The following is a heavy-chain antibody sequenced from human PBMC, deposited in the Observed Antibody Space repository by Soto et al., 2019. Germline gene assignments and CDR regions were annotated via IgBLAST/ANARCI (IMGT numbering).Heavy chain of an antibody. CDR1: GYTLTELS. D-gene: IGHD6-19*01. J-gene: IGHJ4*02. CDR3: ARVDSSGWYNQGYFDY. V-gene: IGHV1-24*01. CDR2: FDPEDGET. Sequence: ASVKVSCKVSGYTLTELSMHWVRQAPGKGLEWMGGFDPEDGETIYAQKFQGRVTMTEDTSTDTAYMELSSLRAEDTAVYYCARVDSSGWYNQGYFDYWGQETLVTVSS.